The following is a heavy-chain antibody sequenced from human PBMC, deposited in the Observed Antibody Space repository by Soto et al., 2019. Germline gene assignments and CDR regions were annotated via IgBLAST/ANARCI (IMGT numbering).Heavy chain of an antibody. Sequence: GGSLRLSCAASGFTLSSYAMSWVRQAPGKGLEWVSAISGSGGSTYYADSVKGRFTISRDNSKNTLYLQMNSLRAEDTAVYYCAKFLDISLDYYYYYGMDVWGQGTTVTVSS. CDR1: GFTLSSYA. J-gene: IGHJ6*02. D-gene: IGHD3-3*02. CDR2: ISGSGGST. CDR3: AKFLDISLDYYYYYGMDV. V-gene: IGHV3-23*01.